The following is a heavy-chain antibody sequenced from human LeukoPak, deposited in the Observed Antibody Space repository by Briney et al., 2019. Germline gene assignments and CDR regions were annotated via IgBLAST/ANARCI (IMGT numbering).Heavy chain of an antibody. J-gene: IGHJ4*02. CDR2: IYYSGST. CDR1: GGSISSYY. D-gene: IGHD2-8*01. Sequence: MSSETLSLTCTVSGGSISSYYWSWIRQPPGKGLEWIGYIYYSGSTNYNPSLKSRVTISVDTSKNQFSLKLSSVTAADTAVYYCARFLLTQQAHPQVLNYWGQGTLVTVSS. V-gene: IGHV4-59*01. CDR3: ARFLLTQQAHPQVLNY.